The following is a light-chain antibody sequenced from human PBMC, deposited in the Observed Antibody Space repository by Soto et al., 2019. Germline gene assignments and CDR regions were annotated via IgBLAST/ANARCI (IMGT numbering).Light chain of an antibody. J-gene: IGLJ1*01. CDR3: CSYAGSYV. CDR1: SSNIEGNT. V-gene: IGLV1-44*01. Sequence: QSVLTQPPSLSGTPGQSVTISCSGSSSNIEGNTVHWYQHLPGTAPKLLIYIDHNRPSGIPDRFSGSKSGTSASLAISGLQSEDEADYYCCSYAGSYVFGTGTKLTVL. CDR2: IDH.